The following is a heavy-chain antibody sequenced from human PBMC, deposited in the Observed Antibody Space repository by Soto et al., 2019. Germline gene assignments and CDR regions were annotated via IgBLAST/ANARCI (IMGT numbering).Heavy chain of an antibody. Sequence: GGSLRLSYQDSGFNFDNYGMHWVRQAPGKGLEWVAVITYDGSFQYYADSVKGRFTISRDNSKNTLSLHLNTLKPEDTAVYHCAKDRVGGTFYTPLAFWGQGTLVTVSS. CDR3: AKDRVGGTFYTPLAF. CDR2: ITYDGSFQ. V-gene: IGHV3-30*18. D-gene: IGHD1-7*01. CDR1: GFNFDNYG. J-gene: IGHJ4*02.